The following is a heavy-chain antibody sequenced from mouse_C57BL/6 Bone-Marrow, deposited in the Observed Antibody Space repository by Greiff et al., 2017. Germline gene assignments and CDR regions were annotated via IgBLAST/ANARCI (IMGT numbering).Heavy chain of an antibody. CDR3: ARDDYGPFAY. V-gene: IGHV1-64*01. CDR1: GYTFTSYW. D-gene: IGHD2-4*01. CDR2: IHPNSCST. J-gene: IGHJ3*01. Sequence: QVQLQQPGAELVKPGASVKLSCKASGYTFTSYWMHWVKQRPGQGLEWIGMIHPNSCSTNYNEKFKSKATLTVDKSSSTAYMQLSSLTSEDSAVYYCARDDYGPFAYWGQGTLVTVSA.